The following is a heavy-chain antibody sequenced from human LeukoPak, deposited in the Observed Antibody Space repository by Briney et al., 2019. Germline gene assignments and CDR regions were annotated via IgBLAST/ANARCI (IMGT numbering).Heavy chain of an antibody. CDR2: ISSTSGYK. D-gene: IGHD1-26*01. V-gene: IGHV3-21*06. CDR1: GFTFSKYS. Sequence: SGGSLRLSCAVSGFTFSKYSINWVRQAPGKGLEWVSSISSTSGYKKYADSVKGRFTISRDNAKNSLSLQMNSLRAEGTAVYYCATFGSRPPPYWGQGTLVTVSS. CDR3: ATFGSRPPPY. J-gene: IGHJ4*02.